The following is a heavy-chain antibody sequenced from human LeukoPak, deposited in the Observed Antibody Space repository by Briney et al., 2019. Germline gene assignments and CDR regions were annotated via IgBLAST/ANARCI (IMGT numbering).Heavy chain of an antibody. CDR2: ISAYNGNT. D-gene: IGHD5-18*01. V-gene: IGHV1-18*01. CDR1: GYTFTSYG. Sequence: ASVKVSCKASGYTFTSYGISWVRQAPGQGLEWMGWISAYNGNTNYAQKLQGRVTMTTDTSTSTAYMELSRLRSDDTAVYYCARAEGYSYGPHFDYWGQGTLVTVSS. CDR3: ARAEGYSYGPHFDY. J-gene: IGHJ4*02.